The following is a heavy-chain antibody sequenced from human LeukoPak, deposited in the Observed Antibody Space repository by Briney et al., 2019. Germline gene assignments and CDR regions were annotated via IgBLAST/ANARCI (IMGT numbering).Heavy chain of an antibody. D-gene: IGHD1-7*01. CDR1: GFTFSSYA. Sequence: PGGSLRLSCAASGFTFSSYAMSWVRQAPGKGLEWVSAISGSGDSTYYADSVKGRFTISKDNSKNTLYLQMNSLRAEDTVVYYCAKDPTGITGTTWYWGQGTLVTVSS. CDR2: ISGSGDST. CDR3: AKDPTGITGTTWY. V-gene: IGHV3-23*01. J-gene: IGHJ4*02.